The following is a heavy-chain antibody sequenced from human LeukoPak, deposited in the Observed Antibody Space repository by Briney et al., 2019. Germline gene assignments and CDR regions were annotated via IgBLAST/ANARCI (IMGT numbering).Heavy chain of an antibody. V-gene: IGHV1-8*01. Sequence: GASVTVSCKASGYTFTSYDINWVRQATGQGLEWMGWMNPNSGNTGYAQKFQGRVTMTRNTSISTAYMELSSLRSEDTAVYYCPRCCAPPRRGGSCYIYYYYGMDVWGQGTTVTVSS. J-gene: IGHJ6*02. CDR1: GYTFTSYD. CDR2: MNPNSGNT. D-gene: IGHD2-15*01. CDR3: PRCCAPPRRGGSCYIYYYYGMDV.